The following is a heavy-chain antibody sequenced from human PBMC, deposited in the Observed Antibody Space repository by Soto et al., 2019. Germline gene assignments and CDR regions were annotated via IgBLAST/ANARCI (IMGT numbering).Heavy chain of an antibody. CDR3: TRDARYHQNCSGGSCYPGLLNYGMDV. CDR1: GFTFGDYA. V-gene: IGHV3-49*03. CDR2: IRSKAYGGTT. D-gene: IGHD2-15*01. Sequence: PGGSLRLSCTASGFTFGDYAMSWFRQAPGKGLEWVGFIRSKAYGGTTEYAASVKGRFTISRDDSKSIAYLQMNSLKTEDTAVYYCTRDARYHQNCSGGSCYPGLLNYGMDVWGQGTTVTVSS. J-gene: IGHJ6*02.